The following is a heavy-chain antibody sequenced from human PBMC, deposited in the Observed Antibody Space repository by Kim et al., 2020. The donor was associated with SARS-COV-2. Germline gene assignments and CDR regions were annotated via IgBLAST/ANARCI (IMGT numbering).Heavy chain of an antibody. CDR3: ARGFYGSGSPIDY. Sequence: GGSLRLACAASGFTFSSYTMNWVRQAPGKGLEWGSSISSSSTSINYADSVTGRFTLSRDNAKNSLYLQMNSRRAEDTAVYYCARGFYGSGSPIDYWGQGTLVTVSS. CDR1: GFTFSSYT. CDR2: ISSSSTSI. V-gene: IGHV3-21*01. D-gene: IGHD3-10*01. J-gene: IGHJ4*02.